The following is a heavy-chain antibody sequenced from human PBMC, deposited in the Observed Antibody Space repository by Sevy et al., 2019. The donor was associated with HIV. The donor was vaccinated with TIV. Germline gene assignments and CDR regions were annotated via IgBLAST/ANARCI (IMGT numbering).Heavy chain of an antibody. D-gene: IGHD3-22*01. V-gene: IGHV3-23*01. J-gene: IGHJ5*01. CDR2: ISGSGQGS. CDR1: GFAFTSYA. Sequence: GGSLRLSCAASGFAFTSYAMYWVRQAPGKGLEWVAAISGSGQGSFYSYSVKGRLTVSRDRSKNTLFLQMDSLRVEATALYYCAKDRIDSSLYGSNWFDFWGHGTPVTVSS. CDR3: AKDRIDSSLYGSNWFDF.